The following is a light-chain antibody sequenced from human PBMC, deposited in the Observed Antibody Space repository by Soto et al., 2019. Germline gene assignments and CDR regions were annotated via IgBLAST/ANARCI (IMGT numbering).Light chain of an antibody. CDR2: GAS. Sequence: EILLTQSPGTLSLSPGERATLSCRASQSISSPYLAWYQQKPGQAPRLLIDGASSRATGVPDRVSGSGSGTDFTLTISRLEPEDFAVYYCQKYDSWTFGQGTKVDIK. CDR1: QSISSPY. CDR3: QKYDSWT. J-gene: IGKJ1*01. V-gene: IGKV3-20*01.